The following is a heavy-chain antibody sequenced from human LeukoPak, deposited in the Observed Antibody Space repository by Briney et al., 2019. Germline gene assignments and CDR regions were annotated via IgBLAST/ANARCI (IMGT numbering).Heavy chain of an antibody. V-gene: IGHV3-49*04. CDR1: GFTFGDYA. D-gene: IGHD3-22*01. CDR3: TRDRDYYDSSGYYPFDY. CDR2: IRSKAYGGTT. J-gene: IGHJ4*02. Sequence: GGSLRLSCTASGFTFGDYAMSWVRQAPGKGLEWVGFIRSKAYGGTTEYAASVKGRFTISRDDSKSIAYLQMNSLKTEDTAVYYCTRDRDYYDSSGYYPFDYWGQETLVTVSS.